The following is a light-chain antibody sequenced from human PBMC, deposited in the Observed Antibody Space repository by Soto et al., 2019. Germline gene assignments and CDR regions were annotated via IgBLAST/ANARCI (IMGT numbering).Light chain of an antibody. CDR2: AAS. CDR3: QQSYSIPFT. V-gene: IGKV1-39*01. Sequence: DIQMTQSPSSLSASVGDRVTITCRASESVSSYLNWYQQKPGRAPKFLMHAASSLQSGVPSRFSGSGSGTDFTLTISSLQPEDFATYYCQQSYSIPFTFGPGTKVDSK. J-gene: IGKJ3*01. CDR1: ESVSSY.